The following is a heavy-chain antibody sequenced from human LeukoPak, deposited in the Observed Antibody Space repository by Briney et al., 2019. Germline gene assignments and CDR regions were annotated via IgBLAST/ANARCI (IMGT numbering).Heavy chain of an antibody. J-gene: IGHJ4*02. Sequence: GGSLRLSCAASEFTFSGYAMSWVRQAPGKGLEWVSTISGSGSTTWYADSVKGRFTISRDNSKNTLFLQMNSLRADDTAVYYCARIIINSGYSYGIDFWGQGTLVTVSS. D-gene: IGHD5-18*01. CDR2: ISGSGSTT. CDR1: EFTFSGYA. CDR3: ARIIINSGYSYGIDF. V-gene: IGHV3-23*01.